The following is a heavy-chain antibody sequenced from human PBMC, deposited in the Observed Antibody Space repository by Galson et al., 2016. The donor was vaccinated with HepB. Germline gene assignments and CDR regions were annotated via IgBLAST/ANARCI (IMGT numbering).Heavy chain of an antibody. D-gene: IGHD5-18*01. CDR1: GGSIRSGGYY. J-gene: IGHJ5*02. V-gene: IGHV4-31*03. Sequence: LSLTCTVSGGSIRSGGYYWSWIRQHPGKGLEWIGYIYYSGSTYYNPSLKSRVTISVDTSKNQFSLRLSSVTAADTAVYYCARDVDTASNWFDPWGQGTRVTVSS. CDR3: ARDVDTASNWFDP. CDR2: IYYSGST.